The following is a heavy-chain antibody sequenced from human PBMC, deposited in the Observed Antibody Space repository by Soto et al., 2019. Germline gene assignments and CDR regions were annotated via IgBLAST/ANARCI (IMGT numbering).Heavy chain of an antibody. Sequence: EVQLLESGGGLVQPGGALRLSCAASGFTFSSHAMSWVRQAPGKGLEWISSISAGSEGAYYADSVRGRFTMSRDNSNNTLFLQMNSLRAEDTAVYYCARDLWWYLHWGQGTLVTVSS. V-gene: IGHV3-23*01. J-gene: IGHJ4*02. D-gene: IGHD2-15*01. CDR1: GFTFSSHA. CDR2: ISAGSEGA. CDR3: ARDLWWYLH.